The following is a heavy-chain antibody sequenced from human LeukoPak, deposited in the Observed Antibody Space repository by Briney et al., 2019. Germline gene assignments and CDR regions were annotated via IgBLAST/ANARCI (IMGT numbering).Heavy chain of an antibody. V-gene: IGHV4-59*08. CDR2: VYYSGST. D-gene: IGHD1-26*01. J-gene: IGHJ3*02. CDR1: GGSINNYY. CDR3: ARAQWELGGYVFDM. Sequence: SETLSLTCTVSGGSINNYYWSWIRQPPGKGLEWIGYVYYSGSTNYNPSLKSRVTISLDTSKKQFSLKLSSVTAADTAVYYCARAQWELGGYVFDMWGQGTMVTVSS.